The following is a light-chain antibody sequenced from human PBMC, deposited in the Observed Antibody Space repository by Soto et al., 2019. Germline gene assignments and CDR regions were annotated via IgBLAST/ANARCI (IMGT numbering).Light chain of an antibody. J-gene: IGKJ3*01. CDR3: QQYNKWPPVT. Sequence: EIVMTQSPATLSVSPGERATLSCRASQSVNSNLAWYQQKPGQAPRLLISGASTRATGIPARFSGSGSGTEFTLTISSLQSEDFAVYYCQQYNKWPPVTFGAGTKVDIK. V-gene: IGKV3-15*01. CDR2: GAS. CDR1: QSVNSN.